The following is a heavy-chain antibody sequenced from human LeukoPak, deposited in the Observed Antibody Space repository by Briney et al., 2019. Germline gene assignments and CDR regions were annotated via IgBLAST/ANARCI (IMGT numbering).Heavy chain of an antibody. CDR2: ISYDGSNK. CDR1: GFTFSSYG. Sequence: GGSLRLSCAASGFTFSSYGMHWVRQAPGKGLEWVAVISYDGSNKYYADSVKGRFTISRDNSKNTLYLQMNSLRAEDTAVYYCARCSGGTCVQIHVDYWGQGTLVTVSS. D-gene: IGHD2-15*01. CDR3: ARCSGGTCVQIHVDY. V-gene: IGHV3-30*03. J-gene: IGHJ4*02.